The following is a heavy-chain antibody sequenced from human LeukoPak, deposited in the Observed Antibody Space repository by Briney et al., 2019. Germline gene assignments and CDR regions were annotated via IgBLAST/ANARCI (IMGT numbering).Heavy chain of an antibody. CDR3: ARAQWAPLKYSSSNGLDY. D-gene: IGHD6-6*01. CDR2: INHSGST. CDR1: GGSFSGYY. Sequence: SETLSLTCAVYGGSFSGYYWSWIRPPPGKGLEWIGEINHSGSTNYNPSLKSRVTISVDTSKNQFSLKLSSVTAADTAVYYCARAQWAPLKYSSSNGLDYWGQGTLVTVSS. J-gene: IGHJ4*02. V-gene: IGHV4-34*01.